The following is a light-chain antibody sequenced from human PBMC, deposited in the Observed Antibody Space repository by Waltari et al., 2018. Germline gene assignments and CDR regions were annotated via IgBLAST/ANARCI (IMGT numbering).Light chain of an antibody. Sequence: QSALTQPASVSGSPGQSIAISCTGTNTDVGGYNAVSWYQQHPGNAPKLIIYNVKNRPSGVSNRFFGSKSDNTASLTISGLQAEDEADYYCSSYATGGTYVFGTGTKVTVL. J-gene: IGLJ1*01. CDR3: SSYATGGTYV. V-gene: IGLV2-14*03. CDR1: NTDVGGYNA. CDR2: NVK.